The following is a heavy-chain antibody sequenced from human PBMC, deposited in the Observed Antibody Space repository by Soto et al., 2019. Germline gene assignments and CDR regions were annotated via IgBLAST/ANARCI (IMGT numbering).Heavy chain of an antibody. V-gene: IGHV1-69*12. CDR1: GGTFSSYA. D-gene: IGHD1-26*01. CDR2: IIPIFGTA. Sequence: QVQLVQSGAEVKKPGSSVKVSCKASGGTFSSYAISWVRQAPGQGLEWMGGIIPIFGTANYAQKFQGRVTITADESTSTAYMELSSLRSEDTAVYYCARVRYGGNVWSGRNRAYWYFDLWGRGTLVTVSS. J-gene: IGHJ2*01. CDR3: ARVRYGGNVWSGRNRAYWYFDL.